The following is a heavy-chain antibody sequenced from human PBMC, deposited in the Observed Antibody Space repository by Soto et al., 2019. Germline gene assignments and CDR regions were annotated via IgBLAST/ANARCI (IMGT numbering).Heavy chain of an antibody. D-gene: IGHD2-2*01. CDR1: GFSFGSYS. CDR2: ISGRGTTT. J-gene: IGHJ6*02. V-gene: IGHV3-48*02. CDR3: ARLGYCSSATCKYYFYYYGMDV. Sequence: GGSLRLSCEASGFSFGSYSMNWVRQAPGKGLEWVSFISGRGTTTYYADSVKGRFTVSRDNAKNSLSLEVNSLRDEDTAVYYCARLGYCSSATCKYYFYYYGMDVWGQGTTVTV.